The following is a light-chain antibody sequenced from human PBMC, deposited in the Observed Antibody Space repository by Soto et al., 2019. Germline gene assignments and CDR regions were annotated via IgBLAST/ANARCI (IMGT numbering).Light chain of an antibody. CDR3: QQYNSYPWT. V-gene: IGKV1-5*01. Sequence: DSQMTQSPSTLSASVVDIVVITCRASHSISSWLAWYQQKPGKAPKLLIYDAPSLESGVPSRFSGSGSGTELTLTISSLQPDDFATYYCQQYNSYPWTFGQGTKGDIK. CDR1: HSISSW. CDR2: DAP. J-gene: IGKJ1*01.